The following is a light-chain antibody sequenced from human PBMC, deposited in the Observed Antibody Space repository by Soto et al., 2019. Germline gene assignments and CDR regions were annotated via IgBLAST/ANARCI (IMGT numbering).Light chain of an antibody. J-gene: IGKJ4*01. CDR2: DAS. Sequence: EIVLTQSPGTLSLSPGERATLSCRASQSISSNYLAWYQQKPGQAPRLLIHDASSRATGIPDRFSGSGSGTDFTLTISRLEPEDFAVYYCQQFGTFGGGTKVETK. CDR1: QSISSNY. V-gene: IGKV3-20*01. CDR3: QQFGT.